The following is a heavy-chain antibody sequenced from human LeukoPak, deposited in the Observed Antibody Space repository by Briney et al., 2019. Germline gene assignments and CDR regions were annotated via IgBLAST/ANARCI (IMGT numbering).Heavy chain of an antibody. CDR3: ARADDTDY. J-gene: IGHJ4*02. D-gene: IGHD3-22*01. CDR1: GYTFTSNH. CDR2: INPNNGGT. V-gene: IGHV1-2*06. Sequence: ASVTVSCKASGYTFTSNHIHWVRQAPGQGLEWMGRINPNNGGTNYAQKFQGRVTMTRDTSISTAYMELSRLRSDDTAVYYCARADDTDYWGQGTLVTVSS.